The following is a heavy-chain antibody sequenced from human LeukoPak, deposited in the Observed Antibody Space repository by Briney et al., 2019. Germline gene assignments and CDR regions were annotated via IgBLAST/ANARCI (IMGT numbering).Heavy chain of an antibody. CDR1: GFTFRTYG. D-gene: IGHD4-17*01. CDR2: ISGSGST. Sequence: GGSLRLSCAASGFTFRTYGMNWVRQAPGKGLEWVSVISGSGSTYYAYSVKGRVTISRDNSTNTLYLQMNSLRAEDTAVYYCAKDLTYGEYAGGDAFDIWGQGTMVTVSS. J-gene: IGHJ3*02. V-gene: IGHV3-23*01. CDR3: AKDLTYGEYAGGDAFDI.